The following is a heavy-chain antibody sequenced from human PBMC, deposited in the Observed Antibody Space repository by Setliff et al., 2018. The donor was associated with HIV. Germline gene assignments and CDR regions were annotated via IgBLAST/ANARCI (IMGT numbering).Heavy chain of an antibody. V-gene: IGHV1-69*05. D-gene: IGHD3-10*01. J-gene: IGHJ5*02. CDR2: IIPIFGTA. CDR1: GGTFSSYA. Sequence: GASVKVSCKASGGTFSSYAISWVRQAPGQGPEWMGGIIPIFGTANYAQKFQGRVTITTDESTSTAYMELSSLRSEDTAVYYCARTYPLSTGSPYNWFDPWGQGTLVTVSS. CDR3: ARTYPLSTGSPYNWFDP.